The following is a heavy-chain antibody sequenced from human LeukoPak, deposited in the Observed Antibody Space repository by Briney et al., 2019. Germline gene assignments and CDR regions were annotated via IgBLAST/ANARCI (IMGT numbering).Heavy chain of an antibody. CDR2: IKQDGSEK. Sequence: GGSLRLSCVASGFTFSSYWMSWVRQAPGKGLEWVANIKQDGSEKYYVDSVKGRFTISRDNAKNSLYLQMNSLRAEDTAVYYCARTGLGYYYYYYMDVWGKGTTVTVSS. D-gene: IGHD6-13*01. CDR3: ARTGLGYYYYYYMDV. V-gene: IGHV3-7*01. J-gene: IGHJ6*03. CDR1: GFTFSSYW.